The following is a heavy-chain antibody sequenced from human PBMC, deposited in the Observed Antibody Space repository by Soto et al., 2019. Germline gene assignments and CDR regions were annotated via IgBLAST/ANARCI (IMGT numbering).Heavy chain of an antibody. D-gene: IGHD6-13*01. Sequence: PSETLSLTCAVYGGSFSGYYWSWIRQPPGKGLEWIGEINHSGSTNYNPSLKSRVTISVDTSKNQFSLKLSSVTAADTAVYYCARDIAAAEGHYYYMDVWGKGTTVTVSS. J-gene: IGHJ6*03. CDR3: ARDIAAAEGHYYYMDV. CDR2: INHSGST. CDR1: GGSFSGYY. V-gene: IGHV4-34*01.